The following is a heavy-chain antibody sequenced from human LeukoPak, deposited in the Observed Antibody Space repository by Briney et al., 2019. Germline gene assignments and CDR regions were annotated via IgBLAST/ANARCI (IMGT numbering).Heavy chain of an antibody. D-gene: IGHD1-26*01. J-gene: IGHJ4*02. CDR2: IDGPTFRT. V-gene: IGHV3-23*01. CDR1: VFTFSNYA. CDR3: TTWVGAHFDF. Sequence: PGESLRLSCAASVFTFSNYAMHWVRQAPGKGLEWVSTIDGPTFRTHYADSVMGRFTISRDNSKNTLYLQMNSLRAEDAAVYFCTTWVGAHFDFWGQGTLVTVSS.